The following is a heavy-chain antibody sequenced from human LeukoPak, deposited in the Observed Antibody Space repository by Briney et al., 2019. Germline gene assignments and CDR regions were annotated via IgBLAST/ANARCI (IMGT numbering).Heavy chain of an antibody. D-gene: IGHD5-24*01. V-gene: IGHV4-34*01. CDR3: ARQSSRRWLQLGY. CDR1: GGSFSGYY. J-gene: IGHJ4*02. CDR2: INHSGST. Sequence: SETLSLTCAVYGGSFSGYYWSWIRQPPGKGLEWIGEINHSGSTNYNPSLKSRVTISVDTSKNQFSLKLSSVTAADTAVYYCARQSSRRWLQLGYWGQGTLVTVSS.